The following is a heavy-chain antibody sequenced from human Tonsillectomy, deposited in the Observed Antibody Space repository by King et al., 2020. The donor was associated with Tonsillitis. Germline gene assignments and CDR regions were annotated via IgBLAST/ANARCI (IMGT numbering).Heavy chain of an antibody. CDR1: GFTFSSYA. CDR3: AKAYDSSGYYRGGY. CDR2: ISDSGGST. V-gene: IGHV3-23*04. Sequence: VQLVESGGGLVQPGGSLRLSYAASGFTFSSYAMSWVRQAPGEGLEWVSSISDSGGSTYYADSVKGRFTISRDNSKNTLYVQMTSLRAEDTAVYYCAKAYDSSGYYRGGYWGQGTLVTVSS. D-gene: IGHD3-22*01. J-gene: IGHJ4*02.